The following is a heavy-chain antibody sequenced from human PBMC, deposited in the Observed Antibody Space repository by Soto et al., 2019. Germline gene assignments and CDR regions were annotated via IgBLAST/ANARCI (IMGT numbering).Heavy chain of an antibody. CDR1: GFTFSSYS. J-gene: IGHJ2*01. CDR2: ISSSSSYI. CDR3: ARGTSSSAYYWYFDL. D-gene: IGHD2-21*01. V-gene: IGHV3-21*01. Sequence: GGSLRLSCAASGFTFSSYSMNWVRQAPGKGLEWVSSISSSSSYIYYADSVKGRFTISRDNAKNSLYLQMNSLRAEDTAVYYCARGTSSSAYYWYFDLWGRGTLVTVSS.